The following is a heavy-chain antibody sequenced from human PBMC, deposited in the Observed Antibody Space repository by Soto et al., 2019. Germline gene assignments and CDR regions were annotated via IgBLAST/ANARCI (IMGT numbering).Heavy chain of an antibody. CDR1: GYTFTSYD. CDR3: ARRAETNGWNGFGADKYYFDF. D-gene: IGHD1-1*01. Sequence: QVQLVQSGAEVRKPGASVKVSCEAPGYTFTSYDIYWVRQATGQGLEWMGWMNPSTGNSGYAQKFQGRVTMTSDTSISTAHMELSSLRSEDTAVYYCARRAETNGWNGFGADKYYFDFWGQGTLVTVSS. J-gene: IGHJ4*02. V-gene: IGHV1-8*01. CDR2: MNPSTGNS.